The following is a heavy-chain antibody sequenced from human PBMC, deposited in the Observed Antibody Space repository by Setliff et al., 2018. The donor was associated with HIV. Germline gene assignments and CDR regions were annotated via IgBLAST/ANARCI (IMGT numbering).Heavy chain of an antibody. D-gene: IGHD3-9*01. J-gene: IGHJ4*02. CDR3: ARDQPQDYDSLTGYYTGRYFDY. CDR1: GGSISSNSYY. Sequence: PSETLSLTCTVSGGSISSNSYYWGWIRQPPGKGLERTGSIYHSGRTYYNPSLKSRVTISVDTSKHQFSLKLTSVTAADTAVYYCARDQPQDYDSLTGYYTGRYFDYWGRGTLVTVSS. V-gene: IGHV4-39*07. CDR2: IYHSGRT.